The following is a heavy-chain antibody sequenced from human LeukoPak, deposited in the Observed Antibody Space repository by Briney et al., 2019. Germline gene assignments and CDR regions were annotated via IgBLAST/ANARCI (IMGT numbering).Heavy chain of an antibody. J-gene: IGHJ6*02. CDR3: IRIRTREHQYGMDV. D-gene: IGHD1-26*01. V-gene: IGHV3-13*01. CDR2: IDTPGNT. CDR1: GFTFSDYD. Sequence: GGSLRLSCAASGFTFSDYDMHWVRQATGKGLEWVSAIDTPGNTYNQGSVKGRFTISREDAKNSLYLQMNSLTDGDTAVYYCIRIRTREHQYGMDVWGQGTTVTVSS.